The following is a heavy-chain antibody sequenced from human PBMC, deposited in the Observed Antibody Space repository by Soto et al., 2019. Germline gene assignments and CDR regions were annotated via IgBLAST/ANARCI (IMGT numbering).Heavy chain of an antibody. D-gene: IGHD2-2*02. J-gene: IGHJ6*02. CDR1: GGTFSSYA. Sequence: ASVKVSCKASGGTFSSYAISWVRQAPGQGLEWMGGIIPIFGTANYAQKFQGRVTITADESTSTAYMELSSLRSEDTAVYYCAREDIVVVPAAIRSDYYGMDVWGQGTTVTVSS. V-gene: IGHV1-69*13. CDR2: IIPIFGTA. CDR3: AREDIVVVPAAIRSDYYGMDV.